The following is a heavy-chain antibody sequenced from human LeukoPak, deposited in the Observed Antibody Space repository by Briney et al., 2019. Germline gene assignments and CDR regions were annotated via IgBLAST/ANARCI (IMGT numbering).Heavy chain of an antibody. CDR3: AGKGTTGIDD. Sequence: PGGSLRLSCAASGLTFRNYAMSWVRQAPGKGLEWVASISSSSSYIYYADSVKGRFTISRDNAKNSLYLQMNSLRAEDTAVYYCAGKGTTGIDDWGQGTLATVSS. V-gene: IGHV3-21*01. D-gene: IGHD1-7*01. CDR1: GLTFRNYA. J-gene: IGHJ4*02. CDR2: ISSSSSYI.